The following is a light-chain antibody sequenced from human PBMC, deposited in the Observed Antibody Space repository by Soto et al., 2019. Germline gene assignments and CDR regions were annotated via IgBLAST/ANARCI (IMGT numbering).Light chain of an antibody. CDR3: GTWDSSLSAWV. J-gene: IGLJ3*02. V-gene: IGLV1-51*02. Sequence: QSVLTQPPSMSAAPGQKVTISCSGRNSNIGNNYVSWYQQLPGTAPKLLIYEDNKRPSGIPDRFSGSKSGTSATMGITGLQTGDEADYYCGTWDSSLSAWVFGGGTK. CDR1: NSNIGNNY. CDR2: EDN.